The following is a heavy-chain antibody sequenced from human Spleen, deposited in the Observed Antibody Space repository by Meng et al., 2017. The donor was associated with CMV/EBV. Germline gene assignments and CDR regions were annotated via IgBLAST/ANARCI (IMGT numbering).Heavy chain of an antibody. CDR2: IKTDGSRK. CDR1: GFTFSKYW. J-gene: IGHJ4*02. CDR3: ARGRQNPWEYYLDA. V-gene: IGHV3-74*01. D-gene: IGHD1-26*01. Sequence: GEFLKISCAASGFTFSKYWMYWVRQSPGKGLMWVSHIKTDGSRKNYGEYVESRFTVSRDNAKSTRYLQMTSLRVEDTAVYYCARGRQNPWEYYLDAWGQGTQVTVSS.